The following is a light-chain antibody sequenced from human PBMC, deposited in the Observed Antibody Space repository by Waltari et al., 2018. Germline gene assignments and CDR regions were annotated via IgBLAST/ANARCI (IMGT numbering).Light chain of an antibody. CDR2: AES. Sequence: DIQMTQSPSSLSASVGDRVTITCRASQSISSDLNWYQQKPGKAPKLLIYAESSLQSGVPSRFSGSGSGTDFTLTISSLQPEEFATYYWQQSYSTRDSFGQWTKLEIK. CDR3: QQSYSTRDS. CDR1: QSISSD. V-gene: IGKV1-39*01. J-gene: IGKJ2*01.